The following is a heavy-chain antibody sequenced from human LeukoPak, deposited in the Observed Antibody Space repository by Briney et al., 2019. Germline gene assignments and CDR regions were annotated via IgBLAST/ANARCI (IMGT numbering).Heavy chain of an antibody. V-gene: IGHV1-46*01. CDR2: TYPRDGST. CDR3: ARDQEAFDY. Sequence: ASVKVSCKASGYSFTSNYVHWVRQAPGQGLEWMGMTYPRDGSTSYAQKFQGRVTVTRDTSTSTVHMELSGLRSEDTAVYYCARDQEAFDYWGQGTLVTVSS. CDR1: GYSFTSNY. J-gene: IGHJ4*02.